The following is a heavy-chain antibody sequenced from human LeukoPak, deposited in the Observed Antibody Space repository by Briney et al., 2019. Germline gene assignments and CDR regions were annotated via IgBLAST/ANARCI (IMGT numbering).Heavy chain of an antibody. CDR3: ARGVRWLQLSYFDY. CDR2: IYYSGST. V-gene: IGHV4-31*03. Sequence: SETLSLTCPVSSXSISSGVYYWSSIRQHPGKGLEWIGYIYYSGSTYYNPSFKSRVTISVDTSKNQFSLKLSSVTAADTAVYYCARGVRWLQLSYFDYWGQGTLVTVSS. J-gene: IGHJ4*02. D-gene: IGHD5-24*01. CDR1: SXSISSGVYY.